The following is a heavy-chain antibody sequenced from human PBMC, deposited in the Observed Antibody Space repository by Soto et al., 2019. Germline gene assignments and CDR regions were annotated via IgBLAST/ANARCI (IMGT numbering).Heavy chain of an antibody. CDR3: ARDHWDYYASGSYYNPNWFDP. V-gene: IGHV1-69*13. J-gene: IGHJ5*02. CDR2: IIPIFGTA. CDR1: GGTFSSYA. Sequence: SVKVSCKASGGTFSSYAISWVRQAPGQGLEWMGGIIPIFGTANYAQKFQGRVTITADESTSTAYMELSSLRSEDTAVYYCARDHWDYYASGSYYNPNWFDPWGQGTLVTVSS. D-gene: IGHD3-10*01.